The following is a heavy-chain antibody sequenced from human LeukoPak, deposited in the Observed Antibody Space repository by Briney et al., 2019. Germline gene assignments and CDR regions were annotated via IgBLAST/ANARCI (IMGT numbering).Heavy chain of an antibody. J-gene: IGHJ4*02. CDR1: GYSFPSYW. CDR2: IYPGDSGT. V-gene: IGHV5-51*01. D-gene: IGHD3-22*01. CDR3: ARGINYNDRSGYDY. Sequence: GESLKISCKGSGYSFPSYWIAWVRQMPGKGLEWMGIIYPGDSGTRYSPSFQGLVTISADKSISTAYLQWSGLKASDTAMYYCARGINYNDRSGYDYWGQGTLVTVSS.